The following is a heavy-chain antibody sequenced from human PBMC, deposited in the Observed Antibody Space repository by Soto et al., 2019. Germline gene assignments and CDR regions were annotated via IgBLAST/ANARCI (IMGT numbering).Heavy chain of an antibody. V-gene: IGHV1-69*01. D-gene: IGHD1-26*01. Sequence: QVQLVQSGAEVMKPGSSVKVSCKASGGTFSSYSINWVRQAPGQGLEWMGEIIPIFGTANYAQKFQGRVTITADESTSTAYMELSSLTSEDTAVHYCARDGGRHSGGIDYWRQGTRVTVSS. CDR1: GGTFSSYS. J-gene: IGHJ4*02. CDR2: IIPIFGTA. CDR3: ARDGGRHSGGIDY.